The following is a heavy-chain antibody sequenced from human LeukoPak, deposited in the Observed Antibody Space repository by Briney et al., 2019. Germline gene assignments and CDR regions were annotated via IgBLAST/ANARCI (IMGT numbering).Heavy chain of an antibody. J-gene: IGHJ4*02. V-gene: IGHV1-2*02. D-gene: IGHD1-1*01. CDR1: GYTFTAYY. CDR2: INPNTGGT. CDR3: AREGAPQLSSYFDH. Sequence: ASVKVSFTASGYTFTAYYIHWVRQAPGQGLEWMGWINPNTGGTNFAQRFQGKVTMTRDTSINTAYMELSSLRSDDTAMYYCAREGAPQLSSYFDHWGQGTLVTVSS.